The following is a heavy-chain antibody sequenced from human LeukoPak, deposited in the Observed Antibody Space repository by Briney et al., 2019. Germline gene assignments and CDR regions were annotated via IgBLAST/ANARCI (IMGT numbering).Heavy chain of an antibody. Sequence: SETLSLTCTVSGGSISSYYWSWIRQPPGKGLEWIGYIYYSGSTNYNPSLKSRVTISVDTSKNQFSLKLSSVTAADTAVYYCARATDDYGGNYYWGQGTLVTVSS. CDR2: IYYSGST. J-gene: IGHJ4*02. CDR3: ARATDDYGGNYY. V-gene: IGHV4-59*01. CDR1: GGSISSYY. D-gene: IGHD4-23*01.